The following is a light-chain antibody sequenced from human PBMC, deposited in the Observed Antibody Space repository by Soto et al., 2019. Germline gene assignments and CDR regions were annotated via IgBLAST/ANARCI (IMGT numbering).Light chain of an antibody. CDR1: QGISRS. Sequence: DIQMTKSPSSVSASVGDRVTITCRASQGISRSLAWYQQKPGKAPNLLIYDASSLQSGVPSRFSGSGSGTDFTLTISSLQPEDCATYYCQQADSFPFTVGQGTRLETK. V-gene: IGKV1D-12*01. CDR3: QQADSFPFT. CDR2: DAS. J-gene: IGKJ5*01.